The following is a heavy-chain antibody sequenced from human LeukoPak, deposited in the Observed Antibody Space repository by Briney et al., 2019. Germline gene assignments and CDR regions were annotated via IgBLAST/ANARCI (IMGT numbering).Heavy chain of an antibody. CDR2: ISSSGSTI. Sequence: GGSLRLSCAASGFTFSSYEMNWVRQAPGKGLEWVSYISSSGSTIYYADSVKGRFTISRDNAKNSLYLQMDSLRAEDTAVYYCARTHYYDSSGYYYTHWGQGTLVTVSS. CDR1: GFTFSSYE. V-gene: IGHV3-48*03. CDR3: ARTHYYDSSGYYYTH. D-gene: IGHD3-22*01. J-gene: IGHJ4*02.